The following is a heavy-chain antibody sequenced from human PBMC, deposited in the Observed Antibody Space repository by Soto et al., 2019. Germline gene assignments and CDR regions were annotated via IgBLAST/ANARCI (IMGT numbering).Heavy chain of an antibody. CDR3: AKFESTQEDFWSGYDPFDY. J-gene: IGHJ4*02. Sequence: GGSLRLSCAASGFTFSSYAMSWVRQAPGKGLEWVSAISGSGGSTYYADSVKGRFTISRDNSKNTLYLQMNSLRAEDTAVYYCAKFESTQEDFWSGYDPFDYWGQGTLVTVSS. V-gene: IGHV3-23*01. CDR1: GFTFSSYA. CDR2: ISGSGGST. D-gene: IGHD3-3*01.